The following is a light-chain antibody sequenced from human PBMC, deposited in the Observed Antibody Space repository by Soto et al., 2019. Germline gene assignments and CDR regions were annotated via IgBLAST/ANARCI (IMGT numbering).Light chain of an antibody. Sequence: QSVLTQPPSASGSPGQSVTISCTGTSSDVGAYNYVSWYQQHPGKAPKLMIYEVSKRPSGVPDRFSGSKSGNTASLTVSGLQAEDEADYYCSSYAGSNNFFYVLGTGTKVTVL. CDR3: SSYAGSNNFFYV. CDR2: EVS. CDR1: SSDVGAYNY. V-gene: IGLV2-8*01. J-gene: IGLJ1*01.